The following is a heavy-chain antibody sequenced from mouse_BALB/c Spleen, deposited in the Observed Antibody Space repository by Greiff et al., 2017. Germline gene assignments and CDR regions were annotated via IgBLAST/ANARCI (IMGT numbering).Heavy chain of an antibody. V-gene: IGHV1-7*01. J-gene: IGHJ3*01. CDR2: INPSTGYT. D-gene: IGHD2-1*01. CDR1: GYTFTSYW. Sequence: VKLMESGAELAKPGASVKMSCKASGYTFTSYWMHWVKQRPGQGLEWIGYINPSTGYTEYNQKFKDKATLTADKSSSTAYMQLSSLTSEDSAVYYCARGNIYYGNSAWFAYWGQGTLVTVSA. CDR3: ARGNIYYGNSAWFAY.